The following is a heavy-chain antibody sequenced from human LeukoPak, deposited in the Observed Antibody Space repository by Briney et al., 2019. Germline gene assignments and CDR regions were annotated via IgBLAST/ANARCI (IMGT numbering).Heavy chain of an antibody. D-gene: IGHD3-10*01. CDR3: ARGYYPPRWYFDL. Sequence: PSETLSLTCALYGGSFSSYSWSWTWIRQTPEKGLEWIGEIIEKGNANYNPSLKSRVTIDLDTSENQFSLKLTSVTAADTAMYYCARGYYPPRWYFDLWGRGTLVTVSS. V-gene: IGHV4-34*01. CDR2: IIEKGNA. J-gene: IGHJ2*01. CDR1: GGSFSSYS.